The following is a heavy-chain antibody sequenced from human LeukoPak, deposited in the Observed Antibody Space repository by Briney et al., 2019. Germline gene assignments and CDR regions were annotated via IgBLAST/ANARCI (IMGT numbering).Heavy chain of an antibody. Sequence: GGSLRLSCAASGFTFSSYSMNWVRQAPGKGLEWVSSISGSSSYIYYADSVKGRFTISRDNAKNSLYLQMNSLRAEDTAVYYCARDTESPGIAVAGTHYWGQGTLVTVSS. J-gene: IGHJ4*02. CDR3: ARDTESPGIAVAGTHY. V-gene: IGHV3-21*01. CDR2: ISGSSSYI. CDR1: GFTFSSYS. D-gene: IGHD6-19*01.